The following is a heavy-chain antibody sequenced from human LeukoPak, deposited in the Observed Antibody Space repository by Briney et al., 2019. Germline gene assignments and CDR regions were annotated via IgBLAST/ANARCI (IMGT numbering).Heavy chain of an antibody. V-gene: IGHV4-34*01. D-gene: IGHD2-15*01. CDR2: INHSGST. CDR1: GGSPSGYY. J-gene: IGHJ4*02. Sequence: SETLSLTCAVYGGSPSGYYWSWIRQPPGKGLEWIGEINHSGSTNYNPSLKSRVTISVDTSKNQFSLKLSSVTAADTAVYYCARALQGYCSGGSCYPNSTPRSFDYWGQGTLVTVSS. CDR3: ARALQGYCSGGSCYPNSTPRSFDY.